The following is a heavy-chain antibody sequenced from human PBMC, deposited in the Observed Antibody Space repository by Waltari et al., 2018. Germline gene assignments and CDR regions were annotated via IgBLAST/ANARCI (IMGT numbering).Heavy chain of an antibody. CDR2: IKPNRGGT. V-gene: IGHV1-2*06. CDR1: GYTFTGYY. J-gene: IGHJ3*02. Sequence: QVQLVQSGAEVKKPGASVKVSCKASGYTFTGYYMHWVRQAPGQGLEWMGRIKPNRGGTNYAQKFQGRVTMTRDTSISTAYMELSRLRSDDTAVYYCARDGRDAFDIWGQGTMVTVSS. CDR3: ARDGRDAFDI. D-gene: IGHD1-26*01.